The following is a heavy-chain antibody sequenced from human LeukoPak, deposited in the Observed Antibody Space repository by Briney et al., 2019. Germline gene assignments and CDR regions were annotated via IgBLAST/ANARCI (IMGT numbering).Heavy chain of an antibody. Sequence: GGSLRLSCVASGFSFSSYSMNWVRQAPGKGLEWVSYISSSGSTIYYADSVKGRFTISRDNAKNSLYLQMNSLRAEDTAVYYCASPLSLLDYYYGMDVWGQGTTVTVSS. V-gene: IGHV3-48*04. CDR3: ASPLSLLDYYYGMDV. J-gene: IGHJ6*02. CDR2: ISSSGSTI. CDR1: GFSFSSYS.